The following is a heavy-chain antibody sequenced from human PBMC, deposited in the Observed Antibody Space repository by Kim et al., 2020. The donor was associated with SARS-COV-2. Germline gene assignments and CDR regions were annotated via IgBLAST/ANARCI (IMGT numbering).Heavy chain of an antibody. Sequence: GGSLRLSCAASGFTFSSYSMNWVRQAPGKGLEWVSYISSSSSTIYYADSVKGRFTISRDNAKNSLYLQMNSLRAEDTAVYYCAAVEDLLTNYGDYPLDPWGQGTLVTVSS. CDR2: ISSSSSTI. CDR3: AAVEDLLTNYGDYPLDP. V-gene: IGHV3-48*04. CDR1: GFTFSSYS. D-gene: IGHD4-17*01. J-gene: IGHJ5*02.